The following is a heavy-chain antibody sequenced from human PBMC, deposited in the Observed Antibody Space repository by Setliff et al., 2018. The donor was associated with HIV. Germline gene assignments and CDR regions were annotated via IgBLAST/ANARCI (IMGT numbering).Heavy chain of an antibody. CDR3: ARERVVRGVVDPGTSQIFDN. D-gene: IGHD3-10*01. Sequence: TSETLSLTCTVSGGSIKSYSWSWIRQPAGKGLEWIGRVCTSGDANYNPSLQSRVAMSVDTSKNQFSLNLNSVTAADTALYYCARERVVRGVVDPGTSQIFDNWGQGILVTV. CDR1: GGSIKSYS. J-gene: IGHJ4*02. CDR2: VCTSGDA. V-gene: IGHV4-4*07.